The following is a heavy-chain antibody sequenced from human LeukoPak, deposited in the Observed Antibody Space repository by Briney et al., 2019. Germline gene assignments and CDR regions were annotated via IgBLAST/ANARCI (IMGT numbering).Heavy chain of an antibody. CDR2: INHSGST. Sequence: PSETLSLTCAVYGGSFSGYYWSWIRQPPGKGLEWIGEINHSGSTNYNPSLKSRVTISVDTSKNRFSLKLSSVTAADTAVYYCARGRELVVDAFDIWGQGTMVTVSS. CDR3: ARGRELVVDAFDI. D-gene: IGHD1-26*01. V-gene: IGHV4-34*01. J-gene: IGHJ3*02. CDR1: GGSFSGYY.